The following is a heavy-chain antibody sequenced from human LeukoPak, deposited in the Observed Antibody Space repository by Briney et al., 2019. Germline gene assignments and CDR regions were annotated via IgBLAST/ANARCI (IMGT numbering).Heavy chain of an antibody. V-gene: IGHV3-30*18. CDR1: GFTFSSYG. CDR2: ISYDGSNK. CDR3: AKGAAGLYYYYYYGMDV. D-gene: IGHD6-13*01. J-gene: IGHJ6*02. Sequence: GGSLTLSCAASGFTFSSYGMHWVRQAPGKGLEWVAVISYDGSNKYYADSVKGRFTISRDNSKNTLYLQMNSLRAEDTAVYYCAKGAAGLYYYYYYGMDVWGQGTLVTVSS.